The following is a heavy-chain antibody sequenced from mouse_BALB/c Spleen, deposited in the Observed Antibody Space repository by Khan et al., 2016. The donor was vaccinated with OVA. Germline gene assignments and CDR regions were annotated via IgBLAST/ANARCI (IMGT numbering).Heavy chain of an antibody. Sequence: VQLQESGPGLVAPSQSLSITCTVSGFSLSRYNIHWVRQPPGKGLDWMGMIWGGGGTDYNSTLKSRLSISKDKSKSQVFLKLTSLQPDDTAMYYCARAYYRYDGYYAMDYWGQGTSVTVSS. CDR3: ARAYYRYDGYYAMDY. V-gene: IGHV2-6-4*01. J-gene: IGHJ4*01. CDR1: GFSLSRYN. CDR2: IWGGGGT. D-gene: IGHD2-14*01.